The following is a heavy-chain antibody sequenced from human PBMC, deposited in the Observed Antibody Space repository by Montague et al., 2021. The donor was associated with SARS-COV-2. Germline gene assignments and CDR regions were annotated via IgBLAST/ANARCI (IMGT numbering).Heavy chain of an antibody. D-gene: IGHD3-9*01. J-gene: IGHJ5*02. CDR3: AKVGDILAGYSLINLDA. CDR1: GFTVSNSP. Sequence: SLRLSCAASGFTVSNSPMSQVRQAPGKGLDWVSVIHSAGRGTYYXYSXQGLFTISRDNLKNTVYLQMNSLRDVDTALYYCAKVGDILAGYSLINLDAWGQGTLVVVSS. CDR2: IHSAGRGT. V-gene: IGHV3-23*03.